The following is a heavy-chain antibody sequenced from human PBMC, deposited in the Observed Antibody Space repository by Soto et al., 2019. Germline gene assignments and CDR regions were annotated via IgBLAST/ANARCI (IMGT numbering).Heavy chain of an antibody. CDR1: GFTFSSYA. V-gene: IGHV3-23*01. CDR3: AKFGFDYDSSGYYYAYYYYGMDV. CDR2: ISGSGGST. D-gene: IGHD3-22*01. J-gene: IGHJ6*02. Sequence: PGGSLRLSSAASGFTFSSYAMSWCRQAPGEGLEWVSAISGSGGSTYYADSVKGQFTTSRDNSKNTLYLQMNSLRAEDTAVYYCAKFGFDYDSSGYYYAYYYYGMDVWGQGTTVTVSS.